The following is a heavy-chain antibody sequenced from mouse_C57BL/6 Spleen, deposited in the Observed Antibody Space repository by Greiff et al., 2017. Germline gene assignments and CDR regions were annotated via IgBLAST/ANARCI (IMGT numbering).Heavy chain of an antibody. CDR3: ARHAGRDYFDD. V-gene: IGHV5-6*01. J-gene: IGHJ2*01. CDR2: ISSGGSYN. D-gene: IGHD3-3*01. CDR1: GFTFSSYG. Sequence: EVQLVESGGDLVKPGGSLKLSCAASGFTFSSYGMSWVRQTPDKRLEWVATISSGGSYNYSPDSVKGRFPISRDNAKNTLYLQMSSLKSEDTAMYYCARHAGRDYFDDGGQGTTLTVSS.